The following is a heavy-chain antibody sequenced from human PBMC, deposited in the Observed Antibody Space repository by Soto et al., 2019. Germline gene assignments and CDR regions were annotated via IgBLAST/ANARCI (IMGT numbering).Heavy chain of an antibody. CDR3: ATSTLAYYYGMDV. J-gene: IGHJ6*02. CDR1: GYSFTSYW. D-gene: IGHD3-3*02. V-gene: IGHV5-51*01. Sequence: SLKLACEGSGYSFTSYWIGWARQMPGKGLEWMGIIYPGDSDTRYSPSFQGQVTISADKSISTAYLQWSGLKASDTAMYYCATSTLAYYYGMDVWGQGTTVTVSS. CDR2: IYPGDSDT.